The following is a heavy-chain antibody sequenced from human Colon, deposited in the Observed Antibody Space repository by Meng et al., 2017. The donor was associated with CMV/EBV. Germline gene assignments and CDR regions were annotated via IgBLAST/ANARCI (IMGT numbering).Heavy chain of an antibody. CDR2: INHSGST. J-gene: IGHJ6*02. CDR3: ARDTLRFLEYQFHYYGMDV. Sequence: GSLRLSCSVYNGSFSGYYWNWIRQFPGKGLEWIGEINHSGSTNYNPSLQSRVTISLDKSKTQFSLRLSSVTAADTAVYYCARDTLRFLEYQFHYYGMDVWGLGTTVTV. D-gene: IGHD3-3*01. V-gene: IGHV4-34*01. CDR1: NGSFSGYY.